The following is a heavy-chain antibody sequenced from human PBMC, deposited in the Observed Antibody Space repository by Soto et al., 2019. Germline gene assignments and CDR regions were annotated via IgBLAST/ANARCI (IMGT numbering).Heavy chain of an antibody. V-gene: IGHV4-4*07. CDR2: IYTSGST. Sequence: SETLSLTCTVSGGSISSYYWSWIRQPAGKGLEWIGRIYTSGSTNYNPSLKSRVTMSVDTSKNQFSLKLSSVTAADTAVYYCLGNSITMVRGYYYYGMDVWGQGTTVTVS. CDR3: LGNSITMVRGYYYYGMDV. D-gene: IGHD3-10*01. CDR1: GGSISSYY. J-gene: IGHJ6*02.